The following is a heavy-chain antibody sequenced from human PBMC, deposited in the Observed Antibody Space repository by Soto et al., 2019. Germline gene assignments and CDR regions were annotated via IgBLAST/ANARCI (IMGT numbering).Heavy chain of an antibody. D-gene: IGHD5-12*01. V-gene: IGHV6-1*01. J-gene: IGHJ5*02. CDR2: TYFRSKWYN. CDR3: AKGDNLGPKTGYAFDP. Sequence: SETLSLTCAISGDSVSSNTASWNWIRQSPSKGLEWLGRTYFRSKWYNDYAVSVKSRIIINPDTSNNQFSLQLNSVTPEDTAVYLCAKGDNLGPKTGYAFDPWGQGIMLTVSS. CDR1: GDSVSSNTAS.